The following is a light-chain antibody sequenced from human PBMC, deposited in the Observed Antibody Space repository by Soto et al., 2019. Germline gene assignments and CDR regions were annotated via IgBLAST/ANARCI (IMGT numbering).Light chain of an antibody. CDR1: QSISSW. J-gene: IGKJ1*01. V-gene: IGKV1-5*01. CDR2: DAS. Sequence: DIQMTQSPSTLSASVGARVTITLRASQSISSWLAWYQQKPGKAPKLLIYDASSLESGVPSRFSGSGSGTEFTLTISSLQPDDFATYYCQQYNSYSGTFGQGTKVDIK. CDR3: QQYNSYSGT.